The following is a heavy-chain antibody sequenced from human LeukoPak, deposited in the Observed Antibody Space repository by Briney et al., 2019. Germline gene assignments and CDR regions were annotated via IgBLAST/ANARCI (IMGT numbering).Heavy chain of an antibody. CDR3: ARVRCGGDCYFLGRRGGELDY. J-gene: IGHJ4*02. Sequence: SETLSLTCTVSGGSISSYYWSWIRQPAGKGLEWIGEINHSGSTNYNPSLKSRVTISVDKSKNQFSLKLSSVTAADTAVYYCARVRCGGDCYFLGRRGGELDYWGQGTLVTVSS. D-gene: IGHD2-21*02. CDR1: GGSISSYY. CDR2: INHSGST. V-gene: IGHV4-59*12.